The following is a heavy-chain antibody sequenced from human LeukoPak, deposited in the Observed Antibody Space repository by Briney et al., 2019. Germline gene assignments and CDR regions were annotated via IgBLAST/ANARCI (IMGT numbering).Heavy chain of an antibody. V-gene: IGHV3-33*01. CDR3: ASGTYYYDSSGYLDY. Sequence: PGGSLRLSCAASGFTFSSYGMHWVRQAPGKGLEWVAVIWYDGSNKYYADSVKGRFTICRDNSKNTLYLQMNSLGAEDTAVYYCASGTYYYDSSGYLDYWGQGTRVTVS. CDR2: IWYDGSNK. CDR1: GFTFSSYG. J-gene: IGHJ4*02. D-gene: IGHD3-22*01.